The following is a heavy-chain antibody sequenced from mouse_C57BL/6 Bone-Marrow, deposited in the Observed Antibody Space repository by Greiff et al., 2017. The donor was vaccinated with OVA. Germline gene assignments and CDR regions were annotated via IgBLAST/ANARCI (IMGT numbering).Heavy chain of an antibody. CDR2: IYPRSGNT. Sequence: QVQLKESGAELARPGASVKLSCKASGYTFTSYGISWVKQRTGQGLEWIGEIYPRSGNTYYNEKFKGKATLTADKSSSTAYMELRSLTSEDSAVYFCARRSYGSSPAWFAYWGQGTLVTVSA. D-gene: IGHD1-1*01. CDR3: ARRSYGSSPAWFAY. J-gene: IGHJ3*01. CDR1: GYTFTSYG. V-gene: IGHV1-81*01.